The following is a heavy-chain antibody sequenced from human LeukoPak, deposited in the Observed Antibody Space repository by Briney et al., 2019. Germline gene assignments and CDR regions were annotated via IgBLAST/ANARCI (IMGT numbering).Heavy chain of an antibody. V-gene: IGHV1-18*01. Sequence: GASVKVSCKASGYTFTSYGISWVRQAPGQGLEWMGWISAYNGNTNYAQKLQGRVTMTTDTSTSTAYMELRSLRSDDTAVYYCARDKYYDSSGYYFYWGQGTLVTVSS. D-gene: IGHD3-22*01. CDR3: ARDKYYDSSGYYFY. CDR2: ISAYNGNT. CDR1: GYTFTSYG. J-gene: IGHJ4*02.